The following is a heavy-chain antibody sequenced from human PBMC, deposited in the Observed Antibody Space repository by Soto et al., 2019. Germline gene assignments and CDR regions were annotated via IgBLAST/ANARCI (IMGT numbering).Heavy chain of an antibody. Sequence: QVQLVQSGAEVKKPGSSVKVSCKAPGGTFSSDAISWVRQAPGQGLEWMGGIIPMFGRTNYAQKLQGRVTITADESTSTAYMELSSLRSEDTAVYFCARSRFLEWLRYFDYWGQGTLVTVSS. J-gene: IGHJ4*02. CDR1: GGTFSSDA. CDR3: ARSRFLEWLRYFDY. CDR2: IIPMFGRT. V-gene: IGHV1-69*01. D-gene: IGHD3-3*01.